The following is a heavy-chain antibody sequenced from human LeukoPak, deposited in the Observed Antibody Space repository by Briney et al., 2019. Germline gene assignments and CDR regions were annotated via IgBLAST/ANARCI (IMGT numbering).Heavy chain of an antibody. CDR2: MNPNSGNT. J-gene: IGHJ4*02. Sequence: GASVKVSCKASGYTFTSYDINWVRQATGQGLEWMGWMNPNSGNTGYAQKFQGRVTMTRDTSISTAYMELSRLRSDDTAVYYCARGARDFWSGYLEAHDYWGQGTLVTVSS. D-gene: IGHD3-3*01. V-gene: IGHV1-8*01. CDR3: ARGARDFWSGYLEAHDY. CDR1: GYTFTSYD.